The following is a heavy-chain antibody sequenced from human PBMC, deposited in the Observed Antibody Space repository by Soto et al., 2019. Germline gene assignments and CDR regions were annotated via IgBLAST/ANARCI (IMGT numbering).Heavy chain of an antibody. CDR2: IWYDGSNK. D-gene: IGHD6-19*01. J-gene: IGHJ4*02. CDR3: ARERYSSGWNFDY. V-gene: IGHV3-33*01. CDR1: GFTFSSYG. Sequence: QVQLVESGGGVVQPGRSLRLSCAASGFTFSSYGMHWVRQAPGKGREWVAVIWYDGSNKYYADSVKGRFTISRDNSKNTLYLQMNSLRAEDTAVYYCARERYSSGWNFDYWGQGTLVTVSS.